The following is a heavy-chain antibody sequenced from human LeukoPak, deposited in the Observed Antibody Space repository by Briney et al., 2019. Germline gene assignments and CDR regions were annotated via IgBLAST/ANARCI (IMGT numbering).Heavy chain of an antibody. D-gene: IGHD3-10*01. Sequence: GRSLRLSCAASGFIFSNYAMNWVRQAPGKGLEWVSAISYSGSSTYYADSVKGRFTISRDNSKNTLYLQMNSLRAEDTAVYYCATTTKRFGPKGLYAFDIWGQGTMVTVSS. V-gene: IGHV3-23*01. J-gene: IGHJ3*02. CDR3: ATTTKRFGPKGLYAFDI. CDR1: GFIFSNYA. CDR2: ISYSGSST.